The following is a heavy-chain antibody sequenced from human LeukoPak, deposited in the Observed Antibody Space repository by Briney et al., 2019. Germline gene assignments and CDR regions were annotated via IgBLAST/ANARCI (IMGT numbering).Heavy chain of an antibody. CDR3: ARQRIAATGGFDAFHI. CDR2: IYPGDSDT. V-gene: IGHV5-51*01. J-gene: IGHJ3*02. Sequence: GESLKISCKGSGYRFTNYWIGWVRQMPGKGLEWMGIIYPGDSDTRYSPSFQGQVTISADKSISTAYLQWSTLKASDTAMYYCARQRIAATGGFDAFHIWGQGTMVTVSS. CDR1: GYRFTNYW. D-gene: IGHD6-13*01.